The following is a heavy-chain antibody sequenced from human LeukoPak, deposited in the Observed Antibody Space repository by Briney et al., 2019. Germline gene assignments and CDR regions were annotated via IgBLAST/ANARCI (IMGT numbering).Heavy chain of an antibody. J-gene: IGHJ4*02. V-gene: IGHV3-7*04. CDR1: GFTFSSYW. CDR2: IKQDGSEK. CDR3: VRGRDSMTPEY. D-gene: IGHD5-24*01. Sequence: GGSLRLSCAASGFTFSSYWMSWVRQAPGKGLEWVANIKQDGSEKYYVDSVKGRFTISRDNAKNTLYLQMNSLRAEDTAVYYCVRGRDSMTPEYWGQGTPVTVSS.